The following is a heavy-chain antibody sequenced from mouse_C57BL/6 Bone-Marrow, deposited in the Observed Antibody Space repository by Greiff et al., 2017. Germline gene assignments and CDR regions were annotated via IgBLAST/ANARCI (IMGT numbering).Heavy chain of an antibody. Sequence: EVQLQQSGGGLVQPKGSLKLSCAASGFSFNTYAMNWVRQAPGKGLEWVARIRSKSNNYATYYADSVKDRFTISRDDSESMLYLQMNNLKTEDTAMYYCVRSYYALWFAYWGQGTLVTVSA. D-gene: IGHD2-10*01. V-gene: IGHV10-1*01. CDR2: IRSKSNNYAT. CDR3: VRSYYALWFAY. J-gene: IGHJ3*01. CDR1: GFSFNTYA.